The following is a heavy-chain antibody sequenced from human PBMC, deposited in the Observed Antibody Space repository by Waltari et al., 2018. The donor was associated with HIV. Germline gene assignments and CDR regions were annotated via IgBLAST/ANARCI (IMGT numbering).Heavy chain of an antibody. CDR2: ISSSSSTI. Sequence: EVQLVESGGGLVQPGGSLRHSCAASGFTFSSYSMNWVRQAPGKGLEWVSYISSSSSTIYYADSVKGRFTISRDNAKNSLYLQMNSLRAEDTAVYYCARDEEADDTEDYYYGMDVWGQGTTVTVSS. V-gene: IGHV3-48*04. D-gene: IGHD6-19*01. CDR3: ARDEEADDTEDYYYGMDV. CDR1: GFTFSSYS. J-gene: IGHJ6*02.